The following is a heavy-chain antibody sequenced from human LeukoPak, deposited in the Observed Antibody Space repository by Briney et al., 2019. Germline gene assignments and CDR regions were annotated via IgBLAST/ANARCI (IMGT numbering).Heavy chain of an antibody. V-gene: IGHV1-2*02. CDR2: INPNSGGA. CDR1: GYTFTGYY. D-gene: IGHD3-22*01. Sequence: ASVKVSCRASGYTFTGYYMHWVRQAPGQGLEWMGWINPNSGGANYAQKFQGRVTMTRDTSISTAYMELSRLRSDDTAVYYCARVPIRRHYESTGYYYEDPWGQGTLVTVSS. CDR3: ARVPIRRHYESTGYYYEDP. J-gene: IGHJ5*02.